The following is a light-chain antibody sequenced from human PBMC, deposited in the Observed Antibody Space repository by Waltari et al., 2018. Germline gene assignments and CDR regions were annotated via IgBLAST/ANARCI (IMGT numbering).Light chain of an antibody. CDR1: RAIAHD. Sequence: EIVMTQSPATLSVSPGEAATLSCRASRAIAHDLAWYQQKPGQSLRLLIYDASTRATGVPARFSGSWSGTEFTLSITGLQSEDSAVYFCQQFNTQYSFGQGTKLEIK. CDR3: QQFNTQYS. J-gene: IGKJ2*01. CDR2: DAS. V-gene: IGKV3-15*01.